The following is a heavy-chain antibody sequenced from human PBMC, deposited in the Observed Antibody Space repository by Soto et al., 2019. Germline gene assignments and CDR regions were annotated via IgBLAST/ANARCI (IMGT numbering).Heavy chain of an antibody. CDR3: ARGVTMVRGVIRTPYFDY. CDR2: IYYSGST. J-gene: IGHJ4*02. CDR1: GGSISSGGYY. Sequence: QVQLQESGPGLVKPSQTLSLTCTVSGGSISSGGYYWSWIRQHPGKGLEWIGYIYYSGSTYYNPSLKSRVTISVDTSKNQFSLKLSSVTAADTVVYYCARGVTMVRGVIRTPYFDYWGQGTLVTVSS. D-gene: IGHD3-10*01. V-gene: IGHV4-31*03.